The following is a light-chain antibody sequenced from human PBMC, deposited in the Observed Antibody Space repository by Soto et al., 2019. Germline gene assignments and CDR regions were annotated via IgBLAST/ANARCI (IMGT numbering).Light chain of an antibody. Sequence: EFLSTQSPAALSLPPGQRATLSCRASQSVSNYLAWYQQKPGQAHRLLIYDESNRATGITDRFSGSGSGTDFTLTISSLEPEDFAVYYCQQRSNWPPTFGQGTRLEIK. CDR2: DES. CDR3: QQRSNWPPT. CDR1: QSVSNY. V-gene: IGKV3-11*01. J-gene: IGKJ5*01.